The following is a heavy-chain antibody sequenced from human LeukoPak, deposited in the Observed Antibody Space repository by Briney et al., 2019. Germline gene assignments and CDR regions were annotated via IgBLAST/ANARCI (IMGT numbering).Heavy chain of an antibody. CDR2: IKTTGLTT. CDR3: ARAGQLRYMDV. V-gene: IGHV3-11*04. Sequence: PGGSLRFSCAASGFDFSDYYMSWIRQAPGKGLEWISNIKTTGLTTYYADSVKGRFTISRDNAKNSLFLQMNSLRADDTAIYYCARAGQLRYMDVWGKGTAVTVSS. J-gene: IGHJ6*03. CDR1: GFDFSDYY.